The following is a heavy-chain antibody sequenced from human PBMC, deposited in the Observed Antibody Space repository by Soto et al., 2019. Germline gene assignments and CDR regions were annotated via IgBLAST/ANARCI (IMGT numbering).Heavy chain of an antibody. Sequence: ASVKVSCKASGYSFASYGITWVRQTPGQGLEWMGWISVHNGYTNYPQKLQDRITMTTDTSTSTAYMELTSLRSDDTAVYYCARGRGVSSWYETPHYFDSWGQ. CDR2: ISVHNGYT. D-gene: IGHD6-13*01. CDR3: ARGRGVSSWYETPHYFDS. V-gene: IGHV1-18*01. J-gene: IGHJ4*01. CDR1: GYSFASYG.